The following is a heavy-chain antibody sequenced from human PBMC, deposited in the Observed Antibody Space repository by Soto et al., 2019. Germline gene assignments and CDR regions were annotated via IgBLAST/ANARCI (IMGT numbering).Heavy chain of an antibody. J-gene: IGHJ5*01. CDR3: ARERAIAATGIFYS. D-gene: IGHD6-13*01. Sequence: GGSLRLSCAASGFTFSNFAMHWVRQAPGKGLEWVAATSFDGKNKDYADSVKGRFTISRDNSKKTLFLQMNSLRPEDTAVYYCARERAIAATGIFYSWGQGTLVTVLL. CDR1: GFTFSNFA. CDR2: TSFDGKNK. V-gene: IGHV3-30*04.